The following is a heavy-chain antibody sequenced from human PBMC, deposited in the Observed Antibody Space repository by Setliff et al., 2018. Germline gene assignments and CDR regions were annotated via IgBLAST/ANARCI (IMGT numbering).Heavy chain of an antibody. CDR3: ARSHYYASGNSHYYYMDV. V-gene: IGHV4-59*08. CDR2: FYHSASS. CDR1: GGSISSDY. Sequence: KPSETLSLTCNVSGGSISSDYWSWIRQPPGKALEWIGYFYHSASSNYNPSLKGRVTMSADTSKNQLYLSLTSVSVADTAMYYCARSHYYASGNSHYYYMDVWGKGTAVT. D-gene: IGHD3-10*01. J-gene: IGHJ6*03.